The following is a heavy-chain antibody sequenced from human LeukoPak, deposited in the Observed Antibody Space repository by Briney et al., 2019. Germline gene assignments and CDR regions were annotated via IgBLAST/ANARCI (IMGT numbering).Heavy chain of an antibody. CDR3: AREGYYDTSASGAFDI. CDR2: IYYSGNT. V-gene: IGHV4-39*07. D-gene: IGHD3-22*01. J-gene: IGHJ3*02. CDR1: GGSISSSSYY. Sequence: SETLSLTCTVSGGSISSSSYYWGWIRQPPGKGLEWIGSIYYSGNTYYNPSLKSRVTISVDTSKNQFSLKLSSVTAADTAVYYCAREGYYDTSASGAFDIWGQGTMVTVSS.